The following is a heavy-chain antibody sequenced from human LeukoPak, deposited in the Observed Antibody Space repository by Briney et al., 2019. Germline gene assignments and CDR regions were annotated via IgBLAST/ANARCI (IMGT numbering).Heavy chain of an antibody. J-gene: IGHJ5*02. CDR2: IYYSGSA. V-gene: IGHV4-59*01. Sequence: PSETLSLTCTVSGGSISSFYWSWIRQPPGKGLEWIGYIYYSGSANYNPSLKSRVTISVDTSKNRFSLKLSSVTAADTAVYYCARAAVNTWFDPWGQGTLVTVSS. CDR1: GGSISSFY. D-gene: IGHD6-13*01. CDR3: ARAAVNTWFDP.